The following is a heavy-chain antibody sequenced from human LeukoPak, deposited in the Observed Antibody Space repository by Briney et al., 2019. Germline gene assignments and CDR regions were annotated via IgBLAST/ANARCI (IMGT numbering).Heavy chain of an antibody. J-gene: IGHJ6*03. V-gene: IGHV1-2*02. CDR1: GYTFTGYY. CDR3: ARGGGYDSSGYYPYYYYYMDV. Sequence: ASVKVSCKASGYTFTGYYMHWVRQAPGQGLEWMGWINPNSGGTNYAQKFQGRVTMTRDTPISTAYMELSRLRSDDTAVYYCARGGGYDSSGYYPYYYYYMDVWGKGTTVTVSS. D-gene: IGHD3-22*01. CDR2: INPNSGGT.